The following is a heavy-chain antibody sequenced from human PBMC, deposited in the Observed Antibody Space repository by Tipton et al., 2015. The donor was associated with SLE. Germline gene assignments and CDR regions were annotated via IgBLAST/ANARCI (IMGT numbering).Heavy chain of an antibody. CDR1: GGSTSSNNW. V-gene: IGHV4-4*01. J-gene: IGHJ4*02. Sequence: TLSLTCAVSGGSTSSNNWWTWVRQSPGKGLEWIGGIYHSGDTNYNPSLESRVTISLDKSKNQVSLKLISMTAADTAVYFCARDPRGVATAGSLDDWGQGTLVTVSS. CDR3: ARDPRGVATAGSLDD. CDR2: IYHSGDT. D-gene: IGHD6-13*01.